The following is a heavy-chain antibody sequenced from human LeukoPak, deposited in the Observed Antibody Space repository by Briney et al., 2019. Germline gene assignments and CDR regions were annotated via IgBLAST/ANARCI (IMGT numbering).Heavy chain of an antibody. V-gene: IGHV4-61*05. CDR2: IYYSGST. CDR3: ARVKYYDSSGYYYGRPDYYFDY. J-gene: IGHJ4*02. CDR1: GGSISSSSYY. D-gene: IGHD3-22*01. Sequence: SETLSLTCTVSGGSISSSSYYWGWIRQPPGKGLEWIGYIYYSGSTNYNPSLKSRVTISVDTSKNQFSLKLSSVTAADTAVYYCARVKYYDSSGYYYGRPDYYFDYWGQGTLVTVSS.